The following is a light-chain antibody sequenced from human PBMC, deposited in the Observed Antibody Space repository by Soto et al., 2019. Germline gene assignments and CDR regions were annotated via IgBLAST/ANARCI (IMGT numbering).Light chain of an antibody. Sequence: DIVMTQSPDSLAVSLGERATINCKSSQSVLYSSNNKNYLAWYQQTPGQPPKLLIYWASSRESGVPDRFSGSGSGTDFTLTISSLQAEDVAVYYCQQYYSVFYTFGQGTKLEIK. CDR3: QQYYSVFYT. J-gene: IGKJ2*01. V-gene: IGKV4-1*01. CDR2: WAS. CDR1: QSVLYSSNNKNY.